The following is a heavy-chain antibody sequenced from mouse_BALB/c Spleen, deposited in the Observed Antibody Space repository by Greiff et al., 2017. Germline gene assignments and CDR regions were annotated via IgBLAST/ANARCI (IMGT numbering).Heavy chain of an antibody. CDR2: IYPYNGGT. J-gene: IGHJ3*01. V-gene: IGHV1S29*02. Sequence: EVKLVESGPELVKPGASVKISCKASGYTFTDYNMHWVKQSHGKSLEWIGYIYPYNGGTGYNQKFKSKATLTVDNSSSTAYMELRSLTSEDSAVYYCARDGGLRRGFAYWGQGTLVTVSA. D-gene: IGHD2-4*01. CDR3: ARDGGLRRGFAY. CDR1: GYTFTDYN.